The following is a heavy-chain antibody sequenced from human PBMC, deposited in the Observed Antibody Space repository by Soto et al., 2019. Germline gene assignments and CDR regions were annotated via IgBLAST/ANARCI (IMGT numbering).Heavy chain of an antibody. J-gene: IGHJ5*02. CDR3: ARNRGLSYCSGGSCYSNWFDP. CDR2: IIPIFGTA. Sequence: QVPLVQSGAEVKKPGSSVKVSCKASGGTFSSYAISWVRQAPGQGLEWMGGIIPIFGTANYAQKFQGRVTITADESTSTAYMELSSLRSEDTAVYYCARNRGLSYCSGGSCYSNWFDPWGQGTLVTVSS. D-gene: IGHD2-15*01. V-gene: IGHV1-69*01. CDR1: GGTFSSYA.